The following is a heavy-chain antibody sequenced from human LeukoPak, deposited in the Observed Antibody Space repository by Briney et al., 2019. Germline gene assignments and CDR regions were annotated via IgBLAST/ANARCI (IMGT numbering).Heavy chain of an antibody. J-gene: IGHJ2*01. Sequence: GGSLRLSCVTSGFTFSSFWMNWVRQAPGKGLEWVANIKQDGSEQYYVDSVKGRFTISRDNAKKSLSLHMDSLRAEDTAVYYCATTGGYDCWYFDLWGRGTLVTVSS. V-gene: IGHV3-7*01. CDR3: ATTGGYDCWYFDL. D-gene: IGHD5-12*01. CDR1: GFTFSSFW. CDR2: IKQDGSEQ.